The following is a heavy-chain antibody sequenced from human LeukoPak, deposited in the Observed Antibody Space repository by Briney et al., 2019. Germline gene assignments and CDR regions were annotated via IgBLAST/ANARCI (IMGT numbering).Heavy chain of an antibody. J-gene: IGHJ5*02. Sequence: PGGALRLSCAASGFTFSDYYMSWVRQAPGKGLEWVSYISSSGTTIYYADSVKGRVTISIDTAKNSLYLQMNSLTAEDTSVYYCARDLTANTYWFDPWGQGTLVTVSP. CDR2: ISSSGTTI. CDR3: ARDLTANTYWFDP. CDR1: GFTFSDYY. V-gene: IGHV3-11*01.